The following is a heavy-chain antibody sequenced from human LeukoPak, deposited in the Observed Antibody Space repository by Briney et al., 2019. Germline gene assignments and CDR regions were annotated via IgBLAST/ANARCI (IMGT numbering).Heavy chain of an antibody. CDR3: AKGMDGSLSYYYYMDV. V-gene: IGHV4-59*08. Sequence: SETLSLTCTVSGGSINNYYWSWIRLPPGKGLEWIGYIHYSGSTNYSPSLKSRLTISVDTSKNQFSLRLTSVTAADTAVYYCAKGMDGSLSYYYYMDVWGKGTTVTVSS. CDR2: IHYSGST. CDR1: GGSINNYY. D-gene: IGHD3-22*01. J-gene: IGHJ6*03.